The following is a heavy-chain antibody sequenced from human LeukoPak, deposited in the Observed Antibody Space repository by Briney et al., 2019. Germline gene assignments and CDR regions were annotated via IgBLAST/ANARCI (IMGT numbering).Heavy chain of an antibody. CDR2: IYYSGST. V-gene: IGHV4-61*01. Sequence: SETLSLTCTVSGGSVSSGSYYWSWIRQPPGKGLEWIGYIYYSGSTNYNPSLKSRVTISVDTSKNQFSLRLSSVTAADTAVYYCARGLGWIQLWLGAFDIWGQGTMVTVSS. J-gene: IGHJ3*02. CDR1: GGSVSSGSYY. CDR3: ARGLGWIQLWLGAFDI. D-gene: IGHD5-18*01.